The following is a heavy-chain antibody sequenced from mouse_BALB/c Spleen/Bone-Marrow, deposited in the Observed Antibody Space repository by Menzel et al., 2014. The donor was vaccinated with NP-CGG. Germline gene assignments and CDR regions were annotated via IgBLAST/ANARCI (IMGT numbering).Heavy chain of an antibody. V-gene: IGHV5-17*02. CDR2: ISSGSSTI. J-gene: IGHJ3*01. D-gene: IGHD3-1*01. CDR3: ASVSAWFAY. Sequence: EVKLMESGGGLVQPGGSRKLSCAASGFTFSSFGMHWVRQAPEKGLEWVAYISSGSSTIYYADTVKGRFTISRDNPKNTLFLQMTSLRSEDTAMYYCASVSAWFAYWGQGTLVTVSA. CDR1: GFTFSSFG.